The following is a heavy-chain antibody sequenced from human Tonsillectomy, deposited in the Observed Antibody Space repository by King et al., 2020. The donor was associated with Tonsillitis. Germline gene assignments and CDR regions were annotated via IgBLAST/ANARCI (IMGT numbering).Heavy chain of an antibody. J-gene: IGHJ4*02. Sequence: VQLVESGGGVVQPGRSLRLSCAVSGFTFSSYGMHWVRQAPGKGLEWVAVISYDGSNKYNAESVKGRFTISRDNSKNTLYLQMNSLRAEDTAVYYCAKDRFGYSYGWIDYWGQGTLVTVSS. CDR2: ISYDGSNK. D-gene: IGHD5-18*01. CDR1: GFTFSSYG. CDR3: AKDRFGYSYGWIDY. V-gene: IGHV3-30*18.